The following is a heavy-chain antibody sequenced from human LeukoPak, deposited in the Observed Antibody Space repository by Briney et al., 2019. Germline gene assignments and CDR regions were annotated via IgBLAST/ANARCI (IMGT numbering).Heavy chain of an antibody. CDR3: ALRPVVVPTASSPSFDY. D-gene: IGHD2-2*01. CDR2: ISSSSSTI. CDR1: GFTFSSYG. V-gene: IGHV3-48*02. Sequence: PGRSLRLSCAASGFTFSSYGMHWVRQAPGKGLEWVSYISSSSSTIYYADSVKGRFTISRDNAKNSLYLQMNSLRDEDTAVYYCALRPVVVPTASSPSFDYWGQGNLVTVSS. J-gene: IGHJ4*02.